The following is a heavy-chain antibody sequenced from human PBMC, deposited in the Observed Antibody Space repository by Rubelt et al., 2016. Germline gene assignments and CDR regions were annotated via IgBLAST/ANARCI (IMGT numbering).Heavy chain of an antibody. CDR3: ARGGSSSWGDFDY. CDR2: IIHIFGTA. Sequence: QVQLVQSGAEVKKPGSSVKVSCKASGGTFSSYAISWVRQAPGQGLEWMGGIIHIFGTANETKKFQGRVRITADESTSTAYMELSSLRSEDTAVYYCARGGSSSWGDFDYWGQGTLVTVSS. CDR1: GGTFSSYA. D-gene: IGHD6-13*01. J-gene: IGHJ4*02. V-gene: IGHV1-69*01.